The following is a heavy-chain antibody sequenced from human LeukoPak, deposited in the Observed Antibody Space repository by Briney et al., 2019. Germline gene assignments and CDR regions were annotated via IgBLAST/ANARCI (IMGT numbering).Heavy chain of an antibody. V-gene: IGHV1-18*01. CDR1: GYTFTSYG. J-gene: IGHJ1*01. CDR3: ARAPGGPYRSSTSCYAKYFQH. CDR2: ISAYNGNT. D-gene: IGHD2-2*01. Sequence: ASVTVSCKASGYTFTSYGISWVRRAPGQGLEWMGWISAYNGNTNYAQKLQGRVTMTTDTSTSTAYMELRSLRSDDTAVYYCARAPGGPYRSSTSCYAKYFQHWGQGTLVTVSS.